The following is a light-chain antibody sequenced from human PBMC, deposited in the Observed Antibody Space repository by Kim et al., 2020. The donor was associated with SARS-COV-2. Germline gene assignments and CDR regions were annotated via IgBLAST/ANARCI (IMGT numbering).Light chain of an antibody. CDR2: GAS. CDR3: HQYNDWPPGDT. V-gene: IGKV3-15*01. CDR1: QSVSTN. Sequence: EIVMTQSPATLSVSPGERATLSCRASQSVSTNLAWYQLQPGRSPRLLIYGASTRAADIPARFSGSGSGTEFTLTISSLQSEDFALYYCHQYNDWPPGDTFGQGTKVDIK. J-gene: IGKJ2*01.